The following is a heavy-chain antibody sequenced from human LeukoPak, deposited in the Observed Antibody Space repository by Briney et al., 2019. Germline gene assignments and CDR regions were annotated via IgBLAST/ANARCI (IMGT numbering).Heavy chain of an antibody. CDR3: ARDRFISVGATPTAYYFDY. CDR2: INPNSGGT. D-gene: IGHD1-26*01. CDR1: GYTFTGYY. V-gene: IGHV1-2*02. J-gene: IGHJ4*02. Sequence: ASVKVSCKASGYTFTGYYMHWVRQAPGQGLEWMGWINPNSGGTNYAQKFQGRVTMTRDTSISTAYMELSRLRSDDTAVYYCARDRFISVGATPTAYYFDYWGQGTLVTVSS.